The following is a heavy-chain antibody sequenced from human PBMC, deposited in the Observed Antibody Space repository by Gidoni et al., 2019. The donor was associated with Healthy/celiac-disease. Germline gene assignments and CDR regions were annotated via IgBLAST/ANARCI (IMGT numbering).Heavy chain of an antibody. J-gene: IGHJ4*02. CDR2: ISYDGSNK. CDR1: GFTFSSYG. D-gene: IGHD6-19*01. V-gene: IGHV3-30*18. CDR3: AKAAQQWLAAYFDY. Sequence: QVQLVESGGGVVQPGRSLRLSCAASGFTFSSYGRHWVRQAPGKGLVWVAVISYDGSNKYYADSVKGRFTISRDNSKNTLYLQMNSLRAEDTAVYYCAKAAQQWLAAYFDYWGQGTLVTVSS.